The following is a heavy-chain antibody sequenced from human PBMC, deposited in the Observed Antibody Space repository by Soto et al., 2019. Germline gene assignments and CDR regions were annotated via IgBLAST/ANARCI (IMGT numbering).Heavy chain of an antibody. CDR1: GGTFSSYA. D-gene: IGHD3-9*01. Sequence: ASVKVSCKASGGTFSSYAISWVRQAPGQGLEWMGGIIPIFGTANYAQKFQGRVTITADESTSTAYMELSSLRSEDTAVYYCARVDMGVLRYFDTQYGMDVWGQGTTVTVSS. J-gene: IGHJ6*02. CDR3: ARVDMGVLRYFDTQYGMDV. V-gene: IGHV1-69*13. CDR2: IIPIFGTA.